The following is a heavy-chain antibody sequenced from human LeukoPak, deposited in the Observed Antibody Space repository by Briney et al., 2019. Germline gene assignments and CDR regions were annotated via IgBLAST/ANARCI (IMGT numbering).Heavy chain of an antibody. J-gene: IGHJ3*02. V-gene: IGHV4-61*02. CDR3: AKGRGYSSSSGAFDI. CDR1: GGSISSGSYY. D-gene: IGHD6-6*01. CDR2: IYTSGST. Sequence: SQTLSLTCTVSGGSISSGSYYWSWIRQPAGKGLEWIGRIYTSGSTNYNPSLKSRVTISVDTSKNQFSLKLSSVTAADTAVYYCAKGRGYSSSSGAFDIWGQGTMVTVSS.